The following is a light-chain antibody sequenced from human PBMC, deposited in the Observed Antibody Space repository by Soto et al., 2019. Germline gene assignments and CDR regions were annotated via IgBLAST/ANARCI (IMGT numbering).Light chain of an antibody. V-gene: IGKV3-20*01. Sequence: EIVLTQSPGTLSLSPGDRATLSCRASQSVSSSYLAWYQQKPGQAPRLLIYGASSRATGIPDRFSGSGSGPDLTLTISRLEPEDFAVYYCQQYGSSPRTFGQGTRLEIK. CDR1: QSVSSSY. J-gene: IGKJ5*01. CDR3: QQYGSSPRT. CDR2: GAS.